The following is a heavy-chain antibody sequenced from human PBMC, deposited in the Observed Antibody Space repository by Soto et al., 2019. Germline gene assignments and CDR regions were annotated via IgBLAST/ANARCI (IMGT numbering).Heavy chain of an antibody. J-gene: IGHJ4*02. CDR1: GFSLTTSGVG. CDR3: AHRVLRTVFGLVTTTAIYFDF. Sequence: QITLNESGPTVVRPTENLTLTCRFSGFSLTTSGVGVCWIRQSPGKAPEWLALIYWDDDKRYSASLKSRLTITKDTSKNQVVLTVSDLDPTDTATYYCAHRVLRTVFGLVTTTAIYFDFWGQGTPVAVSS. V-gene: IGHV2-5*02. D-gene: IGHD3-3*01. CDR2: IYWDDDK.